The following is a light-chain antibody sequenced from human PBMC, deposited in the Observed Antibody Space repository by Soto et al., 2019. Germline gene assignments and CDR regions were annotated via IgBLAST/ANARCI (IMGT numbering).Light chain of an antibody. CDR3: QQYYSTQLT. CDR1: QSVLYSSNNKNY. V-gene: IGKV4-1*01. CDR2: WAS. Sequence: DIVMTQSPDSLAVSLGERATINCNSSQSVLYSSNNKNYLAWYQQKPGQPPKLLIYWASTRESGVDDRLSGSGSETDFTLTISSLQAEDVGVYYCQQYYSTQLTFGGGTKVDIK. J-gene: IGKJ4*01.